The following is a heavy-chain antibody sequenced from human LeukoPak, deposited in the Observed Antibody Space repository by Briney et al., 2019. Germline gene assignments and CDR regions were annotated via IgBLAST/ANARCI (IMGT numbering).Heavy chain of an antibody. CDR3: AREVRGPGWWQHPDAFDI. J-gene: IGHJ3*02. CDR2: ISSSGSTI. CDR1: GFTFSDYY. V-gene: IGHV3-11*04. Sequence: GGSLRLSCAASGFTFSDYYMSWIRQAPGKGLEWVSYISSSGSTIYYADSVKGRFTISRDNAKNSLYLQMNSLRAEDTAVYYCAREVRGPGWWQHPDAFDIWGQGTMVTVSS. D-gene: IGHD4-23*01.